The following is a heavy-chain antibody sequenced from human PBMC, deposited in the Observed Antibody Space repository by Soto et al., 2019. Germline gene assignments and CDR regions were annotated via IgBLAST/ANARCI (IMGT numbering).Heavy chain of an antibody. CDR3: ARVPDY. J-gene: IGHJ4*02. V-gene: IGHV4-59*12. Sequence: SETLSLTCTVCGGSMISYYWSWIRQPPGRGLEWIGFIYYAGSTKYNPSLNSRVTISVDTSKNQFSLKLSSVTAADTAVYYCARVPDYWGQGILVTVS. D-gene: IGHD2-2*01. CDR2: IYYAGST. CDR1: GGSMISYY.